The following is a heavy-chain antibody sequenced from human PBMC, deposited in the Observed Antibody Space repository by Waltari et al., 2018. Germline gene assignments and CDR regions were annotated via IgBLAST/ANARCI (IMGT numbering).Heavy chain of an antibody. J-gene: IGHJ3*02. V-gene: IGHV4-30-4*08. CDR2: LYYSGST. D-gene: IGHD4-4*01. CDR3: ARETTVTTSDHDAFDI. CDR1: GGSISSGDSY. Sequence: QVQLQESGPGLVKPSQTLSLTCTVSGGSISSGDSYWSWIRRPPGKGLEWIGYLYYSGSTYYNPSLKSRVTISVDTSKNQFSLKLSSVTAADTAVYYCARETTVTTSDHDAFDIWGQGTMVTVSS.